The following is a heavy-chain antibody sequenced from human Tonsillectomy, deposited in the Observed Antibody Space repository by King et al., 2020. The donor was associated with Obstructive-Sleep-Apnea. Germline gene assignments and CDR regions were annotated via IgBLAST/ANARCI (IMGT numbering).Heavy chain of an antibody. CDR3: ARLYYDGWNWVDP. Sequence: VQLQESGPRLVKPSETLSLTCTVSGGSINTYYWSWIRQPPGKGLEYIGYIYYSGTTNYSPSLKSRVTIAVDTSKNQFSLKLTSVTAADTAVYYCARLYYDGWNWVDPWGQGTLVTVSS. CDR1: GGSINTYY. D-gene: IGHD3-10*01. J-gene: IGHJ5*02. V-gene: IGHV4-59*08. CDR2: IYYSGTT.